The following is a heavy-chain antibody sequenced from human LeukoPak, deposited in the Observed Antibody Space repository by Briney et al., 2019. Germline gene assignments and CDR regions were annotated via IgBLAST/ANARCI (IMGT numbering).Heavy chain of an antibody. CDR2: ISGSGGTT. CDR3: VSLPRTTVTTSGDY. CDR1: GFTFSSYA. J-gene: IGHJ4*02. V-gene: IGHV3-64D*06. Sequence: GGSLRLSCSASGFTFSSYAMHWVRQAPGKGLEYVSAISGSGGTTYYADSVKGRFTISRDNSKNTLYLQMSSLRPEDTAVYYCVSLPRTTVTTSGDYWGQGTLVTVSS. D-gene: IGHD4-17*01.